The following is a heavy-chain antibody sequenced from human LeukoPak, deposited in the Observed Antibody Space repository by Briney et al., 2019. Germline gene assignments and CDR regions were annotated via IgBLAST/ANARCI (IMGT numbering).Heavy chain of an antibody. CDR3: AKDTVVATITTIDY. Sequence: GVYLRLSCEASVFSFGSEARSGVGQAPGKGLELVSAISGSGGSTYYADSVKGRFTISRDNSKNTLYLQMNSLRAEDTAVYYCAKDTVVATITTIDYWGQVTLVTVSS. CDR1: VFSFGSEA. CDR2: ISGSGGST. D-gene: IGHD5-12*01. J-gene: IGHJ4*02. V-gene: IGHV3-23*01.